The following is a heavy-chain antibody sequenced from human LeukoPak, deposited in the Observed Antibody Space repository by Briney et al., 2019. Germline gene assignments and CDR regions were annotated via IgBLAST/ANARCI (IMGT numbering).Heavy chain of an antibody. Sequence: PGGSLRLSCAASGFTFSSYDMHWVRQATGKGLEWVSAIGTAGDTYYPGSVKGRFTISRENAKNSLYLQMNSLRAGDTAVYYCARVLGYGDSGPYYGMDVWGQGTTVTVSS. CDR1: GFTFSSYD. V-gene: IGHV3-13*01. J-gene: IGHJ6*02. D-gene: IGHD4-17*01. CDR3: ARVLGYGDSGPYYGMDV. CDR2: IGTAGDT.